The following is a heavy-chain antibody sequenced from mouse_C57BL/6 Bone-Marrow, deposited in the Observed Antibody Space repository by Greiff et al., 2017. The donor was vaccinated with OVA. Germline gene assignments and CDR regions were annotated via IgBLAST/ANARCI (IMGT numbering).Heavy chain of an antibody. CDR3: TRTYYDYDGVAY. Sequence: QVQLQQSGAELVRPGASVTLSCKASGYTFTDYEMHWVKQTPVHGLEWIGAIDPETGGTAYNQKFKGKARLTADKSSSTACMELHSLTSEDSAFYYCTRTYYDYDGVAYWGQGTLVTVSA. V-gene: IGHV1-15*01. CDR2: IDPETGGT. D-gene: IGHD2-4*01. J-gene: IGHJ3*01. CDR1: GYTFTDYE.